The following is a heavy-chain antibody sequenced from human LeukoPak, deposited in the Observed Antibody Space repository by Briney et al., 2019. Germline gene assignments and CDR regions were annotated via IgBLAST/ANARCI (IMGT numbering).Heavy chain of an antibody. CDR3: ARDSSSWYSPMGY. V-gene: IGHV1-69*04. D-gene: IGHD6-13*01. CDR2: IIPILGIA. J-gene: IGHJ4*02. Sequence: GASVKVSCKASGGTFSSYAISWVRQAPGQGLEWMGRIIPILGIANYAQKFQGRVTITADKSTSTAYMELSSLRSEDTAVYYCARDSSSWYSPMGYWGQGTLVTVSS. CDR1: GGTFSSYA.